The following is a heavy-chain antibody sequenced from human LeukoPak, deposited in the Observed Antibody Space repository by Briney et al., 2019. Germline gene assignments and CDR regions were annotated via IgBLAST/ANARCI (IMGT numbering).Heavy chain of an antibody. D-gene: IGHD3-3*01. CDR3: ARPATPYYDFWSGYYSDYWYFDL. V-gene: IGHV4-59*01. CDR2: IYYSGST. Sequence: SETLSLTCTVSGGSISSYYWSWIRQPPGKGLEWIGYIYYSGSTNYNPSLKSRGTISVDTSMNQFSLKLGSVTAADTAVYYCARPATPYYDFWSGYYSDYWYFDLWGRGTLVTVSS. CDR1: GGSISSYY. J-gene: IGHJ2*01.